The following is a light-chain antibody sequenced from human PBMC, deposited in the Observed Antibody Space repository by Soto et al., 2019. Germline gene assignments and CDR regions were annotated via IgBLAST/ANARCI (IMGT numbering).Light chain of an antibody. CDR1: QSVSSY. CDR3: QQRSNWPAIT. Sequence: EIMLTQSPATLSLSPGERATLSCRASQSVSSYLAWYQQKPGQAPRLLIYDASNRATGIPARFSGGGSGTDFTLTISSLEPEDFAVYYCQQRSNWPAITFGQGTRLEI. J-gene: IGKJ5*01. CDR2: DAS. V-gene: IGKV3-11*01.